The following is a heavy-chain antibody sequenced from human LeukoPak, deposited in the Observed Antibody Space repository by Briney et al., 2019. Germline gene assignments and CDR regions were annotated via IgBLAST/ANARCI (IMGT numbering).Heavy chain of an antibody. CDR3: ARARENRIVEATSLFGY. Sequence: ASVKVSCKASGYTFTGYYMHWVRQAPGQGLEWMGWINPNSGGTNYAQKFQGRVTMTRDTSISTAYMELSRLRSDDTAVYYCARARENRIVEATSLFGYWGQGTLVTVSS. D-gene: IGHD1-26*01. CDR1: GYTFTGYY. V-gene: IGHV1-2*02. J-gene: IGHJ4*02. CDR2: INPNSGGT.